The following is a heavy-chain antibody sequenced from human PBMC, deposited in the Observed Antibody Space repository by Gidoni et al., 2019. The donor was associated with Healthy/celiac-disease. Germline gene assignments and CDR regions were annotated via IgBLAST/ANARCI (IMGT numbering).Heavy chain of an antibody. Sequence: EVQLVESGGGLVQPGGSLRISCSASGFTFSNAWMSWVRQVPGKGMELVGRIKSKTDGGTTDYAAPVKGRFTISRDDSKNTLYLQMNSLKTEDTAVYYCTTDWDEFDYWGQGTLVTVSS. J-gene: IGHJ4*02. CDR3: TTDWDEFDY. CDR2: IKSKTDGGTT. V-gene: IGHV3-15*01. D-gene: IGHD1-26*01. CDR1: GFTFSNAW.